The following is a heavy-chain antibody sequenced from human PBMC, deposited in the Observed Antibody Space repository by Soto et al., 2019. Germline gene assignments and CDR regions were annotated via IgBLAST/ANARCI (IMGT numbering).Heavy chain of an antibody. CDR1: DGSISSYY. Sequence: QVQLQESGPGLVKPSETLSLTCTVSDGSISSYYWSWIQQPPGKGLEWIGYIYYSGSTSYNPSLKSRVTISIDTSKNRFSLRLSSVTDADTAVYYCARRFYYDSGGYYSDAFDVWGPGTMVTVSS. V-gene: IGHV4-59*08. J-gene: IGHJ3*01. D-gene: IGHD3-22*01. CDR3: ARRFYYDSGGYYSDAFDV. CDR2: IYYSGST.